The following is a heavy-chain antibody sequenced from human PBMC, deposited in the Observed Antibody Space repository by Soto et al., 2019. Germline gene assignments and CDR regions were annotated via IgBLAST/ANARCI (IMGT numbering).Heavy chain of an antibody. CDR3: GKMASADKLTGCAP. D-gene: IGHD2-15*01. CDR1: GYTFINYD. V-gene: IGHV1-8*02. CDR2: MNPGSGKT. Sequence: ASVKVSCKASGYTFINYDISWVRQATGQGLEWMGWMNPGSGKTGYANKFQGRVTMTRDASASTAHLELSSLTSEDTAVYYCGKMASADKLTGCAPWAQGTLLTVSS. J-gene: IGHJ5*02.